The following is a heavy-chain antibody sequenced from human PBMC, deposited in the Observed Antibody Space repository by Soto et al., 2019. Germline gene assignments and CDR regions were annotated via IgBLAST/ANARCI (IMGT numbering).Heavy chain of an antibody. CDR1: GFTFSSYA. Sequence: GGSLRLSCAASGFTFSSYAMHWVRQAPGKGLEWVAVISYDGSNKYYADSVKGRFTISRDNSKNTLYLQMNSLRADDTAVYYCARDVDSDFYVFLTGSEGPMSYDYWGQGPLVPVSS. V-gene: IGHV3-30-3*01. J-gene: IGHJ4*02. CDR2: ISYDGSNK. CDR3: ARDVDSDFYVFLTGSEGPMSYDY. D-gene: IGHD3-9*01.